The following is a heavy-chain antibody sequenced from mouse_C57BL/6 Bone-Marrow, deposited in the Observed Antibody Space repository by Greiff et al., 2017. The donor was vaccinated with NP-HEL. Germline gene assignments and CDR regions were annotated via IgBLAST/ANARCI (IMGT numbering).Heavy chain of an antibody. D-gene: IGHD1-1*01. Sequence: QVQLQQSGAELARPGASVKLSCKASGYTFTSYGISWVKQRTGQGLEWIGEIYPRSGNTYYNEKFKGKATLTADKSSSTAYMELRSLTSEDSAVYFCARPLLLPRYFDVWGTGTTVTVSS. CDR2: IYPRSGNT. V-gene: IGHV1-81*01. J-gene: IGHJ1*03. CDR1: GYTFTSYG. CDR3: ARPLLLPRYFDV.